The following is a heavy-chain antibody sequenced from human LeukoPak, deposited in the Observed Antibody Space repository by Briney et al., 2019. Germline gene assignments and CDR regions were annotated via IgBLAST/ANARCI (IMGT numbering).Heavy chain of an antibody. CDR3: ARHNYFGSGSYNIDY. CDR1: GGSFSGYY. V-gene: IGHV4-34*01. CDR2: INHSGST. J-gene: IGHJ4*02. D-gene: IGHD3-10*01. Sequence: PSETLSLTCAVYGGSFSGYYWSWIRQPPGQGLEWIGEINHSGSTNYNPSPKSRVTISVDTSKNQFSLKLSSVTAADTAVYYCARHNYFGSGSYNIDYWGQGTLVTVSS.